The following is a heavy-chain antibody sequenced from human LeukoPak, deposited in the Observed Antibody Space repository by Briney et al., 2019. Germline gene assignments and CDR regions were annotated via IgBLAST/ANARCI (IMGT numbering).Heavy chain of an antibody. D-gene: IGHD3-3*01. V-gene: IGHV4-31*09. Sequence: SETLSLTCTVSGGSISSGGYYWSWIRQHPGTGLEWIGYIYYSGSTYYNPSLKSRVTISVDRSKNQFSLKLSSVTAADTAVYYCGVTGLEYYGMDVWGQGTTVTVSS. CDR2: IYYSGST. CDR3: GVTGLEYYGMDV. CDR1: GGSISSGGYY. J-gene: IGHJ6*02.